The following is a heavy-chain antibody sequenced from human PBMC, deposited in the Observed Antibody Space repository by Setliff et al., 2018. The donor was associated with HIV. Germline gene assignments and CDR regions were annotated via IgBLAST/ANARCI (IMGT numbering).Heavy chain of an antibody. V-gene: IGHV3-23*01. CDR2: ISATGIST. Sequence: GGSLRLSCAASGFSFSNYAMTWVRQAPGKGLEWVSTISATGISTYYADSVKGRFTISRDNSNNALYLQMNSLRAEDTAVYYCARGRLLWSGSYYYYYMDVWGKGTTVTVSS. D-gene: IGHD3-10*01. CDR3: ARGRLLWSGSYYYYYMDV. J-gene: IGHJ6*03. CDR1: GFSFSNYA.